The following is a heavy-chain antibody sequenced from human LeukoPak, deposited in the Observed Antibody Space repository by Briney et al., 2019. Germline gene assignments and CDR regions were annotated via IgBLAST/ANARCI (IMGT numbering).Heavy chain of an antibody. Sequence: GGSLRLSCAASGFTVSSNYMSWVRQAPGKGLEWVSAIYSGGSTYYSDSVKGRFPISRDNSKNTLYLQMNSLRAEDTAVYYCAREVSPPGYYFDYWGQGTLVTVSS. CDR2: IYSGGST. D-gene: IGHD3-22*01. CDR1: GFTVSSNY. J-gene: IGHJ4*02. CDR3: AREVSPPGYYFDY. V-gene: IGHV3-66*02.